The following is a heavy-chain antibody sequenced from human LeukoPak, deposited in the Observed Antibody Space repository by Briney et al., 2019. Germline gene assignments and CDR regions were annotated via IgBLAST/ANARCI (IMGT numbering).Heavy chain of an antibody. V-gene: IGHV4-59*01. CDR3: AREKYYDSSGYSFDY. Sequence: PSETLSLTCTVSGGSISSYYWSWIRQPPGKGLEWIGYIYYSGSTNYNPSLKSRVTISVDTSKNQFSLKLSSVTAADTAVYYCAREKYYDSSGYSFDYWGQGTLVTVSS. CDR1: GGSISSYY. J-gene: IGHJ4*02. CDR2: IYYSGST. D-gene: IGHD3-22*01.